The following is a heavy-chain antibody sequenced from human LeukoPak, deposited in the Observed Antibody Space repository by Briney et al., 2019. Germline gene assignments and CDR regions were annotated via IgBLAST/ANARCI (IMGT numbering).Heavy chain of an antibody. D-gene: IGHD1-26*01. CDR2: IYPGDSDT. CDR1: GYSFTSSW. J-gene: IGHJ4*02. CDR3: ATLGLNSGSYFGFDY. V-gene: IGHV5-51*01. Sequence: GESLKISCKGSGYSFTSSWIGWVCQMPEKGLEWMGIIYPGDSDTRYSPSFQGQVTISADQSISTAYLQWSSLKASDTAMYYCATLGLNSGSYFGFDYWGQGTLVTVSS.